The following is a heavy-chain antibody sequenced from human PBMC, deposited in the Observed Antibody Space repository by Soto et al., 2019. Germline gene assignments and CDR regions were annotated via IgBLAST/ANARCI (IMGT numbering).Heavy chain of an antibody. V-gene: IGHV3-33*01. Sequence: GGSLRLSCAASGFTFSNYGMHWVRQAPGKGLEWVAVIWYDGSNKYYADSVKGRFTISRDNSKNTLYLQVNSLRAEDTAVYYCARVKGSSGWIDAFDIWGQGTMVTVSS. CDR2: IWYDGSNK. CDR1: GFTFSNYG. CDR3: ARVKGSSGWIDAFDI. J-gene: IGHJ3*02. D-gene: IGHD6-19*01.